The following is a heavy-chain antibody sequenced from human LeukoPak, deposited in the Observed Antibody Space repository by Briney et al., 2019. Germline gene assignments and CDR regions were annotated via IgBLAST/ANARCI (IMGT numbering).Heavy chain of an antibody. CDR3: AKDLYYDSSGYYYGLNTFDY. V-gene: IGHV1-69*13. D-gene: IGHD3-22*01. CDR1: GGTFSSYA. Sequence: SVKVSCKASGGTFSSYAISWVRQAPGQGLEWMGGIIPIFGTANYAQKFQGRVTITADESTSTAYMELSSLRSEDTAVYYCAKDLYYDSSGYYYGLNTFDYWGQGTLVTVSS. CDR2: IIPIFGTA. J-gene: IGHJ4*02.